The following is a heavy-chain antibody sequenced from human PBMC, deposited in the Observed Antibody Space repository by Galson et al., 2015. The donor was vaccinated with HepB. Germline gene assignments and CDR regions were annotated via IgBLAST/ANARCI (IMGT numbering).Heavy chain of an antibody. Sequence: LSLTCTVSGGSISSSSYYWGWIRQPPGKGLEWIGSIYYSGSTYYNPSLKSRVTISVDTSKNQFSLKLSSVTAADTAVYYCARNNPSYYYFDYWGQGTLVTVSS. CDR3: ARNNPSYYYFDY. J-gene: IGHJ4*02. D-gene: IGHD1-26*01. CDR1: GGSISSSSYY. CDR2: IYYSGST. V-gene: IGHV4-39*01.